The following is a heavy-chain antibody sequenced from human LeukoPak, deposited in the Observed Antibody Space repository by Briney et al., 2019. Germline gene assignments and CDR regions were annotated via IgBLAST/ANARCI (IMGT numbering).Heavy chain of an antibody. Sequence: ASVKVSCKASAYTFTSYGISWVRQAPGQGLEWMGWISAYNGNTNYAQKLQGRVTMTTDTSTSTAYMELRSLRSDDTAVYYCARGGCSSTSCYSPYYYYGMDVWGQGTTVTVSS. CDR3: ARGGCSSTSCYSPYYYYGMDV. D-gene: IGHD2-2*02. J-gene: IGHJ6*02. V-gene: IGHV1-18*01. CDR1: AYTFTSYG. CDR2: ISAYNGNT.